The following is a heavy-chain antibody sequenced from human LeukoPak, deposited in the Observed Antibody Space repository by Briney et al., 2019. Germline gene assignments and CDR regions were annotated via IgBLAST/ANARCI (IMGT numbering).Heavy chain of an antibody. CDR1: GYTFTGYY. V-gene: IGHV1-2*02. D-gene: IGHD2-2*01. J-gene: IGHJ6*02. Sequence: ASVKVSCKASGYTFTGYYMHWVRQAPGQGLEWMGWINPNSGGTNYAQKLQGRVTMTRDTSISTAYMELSRLRSDDTAVYYCARDQVVVVQFRYYYYGMDVWGQGTTVTVSS. CDR3: ARDQVVVVQFRYYYYGMDV. CDR2: INPNSGGT.